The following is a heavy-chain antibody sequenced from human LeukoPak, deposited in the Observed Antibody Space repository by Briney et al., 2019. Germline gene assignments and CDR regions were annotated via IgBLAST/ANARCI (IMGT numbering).Heavy chain of an antibody. CDR1: GLTFSSYA. V-gene: IGHV3-30-3*01. D-gene: IGHD4-17*01. Sequence: PGRSLRLSCAASGLTFSSYAMHWVRQAPGKGLEWVAIISYDGSNKYYADSVKGRFTISRDNSKNTLYLQMNSLRAEDTALYYCAREGIDYGDKYYFDYWGQGTLVTVSS. J-gene: IGHJ4*02. CDR2: ISYDGSNK. CDR3: AREGIDYGDKYYFDY.